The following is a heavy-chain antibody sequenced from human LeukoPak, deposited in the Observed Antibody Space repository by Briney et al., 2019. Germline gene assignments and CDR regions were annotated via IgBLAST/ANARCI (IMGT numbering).Heavy chain of an antibody. CDR1: GFTFSSYA. CDR2: ISGSGGST. CDR3: AKDFSSSFVVDY. J-gene: IGHJ4*02. V-gene: IGHV3-23*01. Sequence: GGSLRLSCAASGFTFSSYAMSWVRQAPGKGLEWVSAISGSGGSTYYADSVKGRFTISRDNSKNTLYLQMNGLRAEDTAVYYCAKDFSSSFVVDYWGQGTLVTVSS. D-gene: IGHD6-6*01.